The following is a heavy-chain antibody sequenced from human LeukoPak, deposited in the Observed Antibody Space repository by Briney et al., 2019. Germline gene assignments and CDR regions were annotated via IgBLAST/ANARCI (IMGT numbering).Heavy chain of an antibody. CDR2: IYYSGGT. D-gene: IGHD1-26*01. CDR1: GGSINSYY. V-gene: IGHV4-59*08. Sequence: SETLSLTCAVSGGSINSYYWSWIRQRPGKGLEWIGYIYYSGGTNYSPSLKSRVTISVDTSNNQFSLNLISVTAADTAVHYCARLGAPSGSGLYFYFGMDVWGQGTTVTVSS. J-gene: IGHJ6*02. CDR3: ARLGAPSGSGLYFYFGMDV.